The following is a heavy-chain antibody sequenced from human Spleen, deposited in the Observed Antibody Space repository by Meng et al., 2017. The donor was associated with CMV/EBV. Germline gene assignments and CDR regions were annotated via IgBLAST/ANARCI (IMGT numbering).Heavy chain of an antibody. CDR2: IHGDGDRT. V-gene: IGHV3-74*03. CDR3: ARRVDYCSSISCAYYFDY. CDR1: GFSFGNYW. D-gene: IGHD2-2*01. J-gene: IGHJ4*02. Sequence: GESLKISCAASGFSFGNYWMYWVRQGPGKGLMWVARIHGDGDRTTYADSVKGRFTISRDNAKNTVYLQMNSLRAEDTAVYYCARRVDYCSSISCAYYFDYWGQGTLVTVSS.